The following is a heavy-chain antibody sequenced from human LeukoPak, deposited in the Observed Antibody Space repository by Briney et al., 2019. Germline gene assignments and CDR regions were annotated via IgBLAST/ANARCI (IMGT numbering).Heavy chain of an antibody. J-gene: IGHJ5*02. V-gene: IGHV4-61*02. CDR1: GGSISSGSYY. CDR2: IYTSGST. D-gene: IGHD2-2*02. Sequence: PPETLSLTCTVSGGSISSGSYYWSWIRHPAGKGLEWIGRIYTSGSTNYNPSLKSRVTISVDTSKNQFSLKLSSVTAADTAVYYCARGVLPATIRPLNWFDPWGQGTLVTVSS. CDR3: ARGVLPATIRPLNWFDP.